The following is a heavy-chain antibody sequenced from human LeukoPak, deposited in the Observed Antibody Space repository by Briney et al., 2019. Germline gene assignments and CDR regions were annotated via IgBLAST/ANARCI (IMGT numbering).Heavy chain of an antibody. J-gene: IGHJ4*02. CDR1: GYTLTGYY. D-gene: IGHD6-19*01. CDR3: ARYRAVAGNYFDY. CDR2: INPNSGGT. Sequence: GASVKVSCKASGYTLTGYYMHWVRQAPGQGLEWMGWINPNSGGTNYAQKFQGRVTMTRDTSISTAYMELSRLRSDDTAVYYCARYRAVAGNYFDYWGQGTLVTVSS. V-gene: IGHV1-2*02.